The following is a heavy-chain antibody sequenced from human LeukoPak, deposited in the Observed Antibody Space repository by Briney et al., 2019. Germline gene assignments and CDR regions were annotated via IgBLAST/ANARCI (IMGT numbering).Heavy chain of an antibody. CDR2: IKSKTDGGTT. J-gene: IGHJ4*02. Sequence: GGSLRLPCAASGFTFSNAWMSWVRQAPGKGLEWVGRIKSKTDGGTTDYAAPVKGRFTISRDDSKNTLYLQMNSLKTEDTAVYYCTAALYYYGSGSPPGDYWGQGTLVTVSS. V-gene: IGHV3-15*01. CDR3: TAALYYYGSGSPPGDY. D-gene: IGHD3-10*01. CDR1: GFTFSNAW.